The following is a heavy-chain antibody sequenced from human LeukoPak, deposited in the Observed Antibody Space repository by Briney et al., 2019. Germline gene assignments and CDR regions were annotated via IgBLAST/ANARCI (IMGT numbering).Heavy chain of an antibody. Sequence: GGSLRLSCAASGITFSSYGMHWVRQAPGKGLEWVAFIRYDGSNKYYADSVKGRFTISRDNSKNTLYLQMNSLRAEDTAVYYCAKGDSSGYQNYFDYWGQGTLVTVSS. CDR2: IRYDGSNK. D-gene: IGHD3-22*01. J-gene: IGHJ4*02. CDR1: GITFSSYG. CDR3: AKGDSSGYQNYFDY. V-gene: IGHV3-30*02.